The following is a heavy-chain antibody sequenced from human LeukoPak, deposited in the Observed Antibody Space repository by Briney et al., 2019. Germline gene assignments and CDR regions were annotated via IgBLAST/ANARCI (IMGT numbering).Heavy chain of an antibody. V-gene: IGHV4-39*01. CDR1: GGSTSSSSYY. Sequence: SETLSLTCTVSGGSTSSSSYYWGWIRQPPGKGLEWIGSIYYSGSTYYNPSLKSRVTISVDTSKNQFSLKLSSVTAADTAVYYCARRVFFDYWGQGTLVTVSS. CDR3: ARRVFFDY. CDR2: IYYSGST. J-gene: IGHJ4*02.